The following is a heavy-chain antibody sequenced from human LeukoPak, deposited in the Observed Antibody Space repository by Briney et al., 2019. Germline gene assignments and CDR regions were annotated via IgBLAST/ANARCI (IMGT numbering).Heavy chain of an antibody. CDR3: ARRGIAVAGQFREDY. V-gene: IGHV3-30*03. Sequence: GGSLRLSCAASGFTFSSYGMHWVRQAPGKGLEWVAVISYDGSNKYYADSVKGRFTISRDNSKNTLYLQMGSLRAEDMAVYYCARRGIAVAGQFREDYWGQGTLVTVSS. CDR2: ISYDGSNK. D-gene: IGHD6-19*01. CDR1: GFTFSSYG. J-gene: IGHJ4*02.